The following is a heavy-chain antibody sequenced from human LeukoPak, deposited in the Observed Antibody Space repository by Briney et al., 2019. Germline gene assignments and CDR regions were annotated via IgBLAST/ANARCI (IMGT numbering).Heavy chain of an antibody. CDR3: ARVNYYDSSGYSLDY. J-gene: IGHJ4*02. V-gene: IGHV1-2*02. CDR2: INPNSGGT. CDR1: GYTFTGYY. D-gene: IGHD3-22*01. Sequence: ASVKVSCKASGYTFTGYYTHWVRQAPGQGLEWMGWINPNSGGTNYAQKFQGRVTMTRDTSISTAYMELSRLRSDDTAVYYCARVNYYDSSGYSLDYWGQGTLVTVSS.